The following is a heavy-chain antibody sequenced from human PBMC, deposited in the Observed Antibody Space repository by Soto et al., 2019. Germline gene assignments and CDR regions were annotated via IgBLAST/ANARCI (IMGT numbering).Heavy chain of an antibody. CDR2: ISVFNGYA. CDR1: GYSFYNSG. Sequence: QVQLVQSGPELKKPGASVKVSCKTSGYSFYNSGISWVRQAPGQGLEWMGWISVFNGYAHYAQKIQGRVSMTADTLTSTAYMELRGLGSDDTAMYYCSKNGTSWFASWGQGTPVTVSS. V-gene: IGHV1-18*01. J-gene: IGHJ5*01. D-gene: IGHD1-1*01. CDR3: SKNGTSWFAS.